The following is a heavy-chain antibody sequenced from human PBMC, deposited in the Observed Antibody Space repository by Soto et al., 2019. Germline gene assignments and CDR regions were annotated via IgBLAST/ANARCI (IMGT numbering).Heavy chain of an antibody. CDR3: ARLPPYYYYGMDV. V-gene: IGHV4-34*01. CDR1: GGSFSGYY. CDR2: INHSGST. J-gene: IGHJ6*02. D-gene: IGHD1-26*01. Sequence: QVQLQQWGAGLLKPSETLSLTCAVYGGSFSGYYWSWIRQPPGKGLEWTGEINHSGSTNFNPSLKSRVTIAVDTSKNQCALKLSSVTAADTAVYYCARLPPYYYYGMDVWGQGTTVTVSS.